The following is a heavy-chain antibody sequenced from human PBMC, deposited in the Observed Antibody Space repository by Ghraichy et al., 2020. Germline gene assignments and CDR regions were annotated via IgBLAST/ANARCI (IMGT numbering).Heavy chain of an antibody. V-gene: IGHV4-34*01. CDR1: GGSFSGYY. J-gene: IGHJ6*02. Sequence: ESLNISCAVYGGSFSGYYWSWIRQPPGKGLEWIGEINHSGSTNYNPSLKSRVTISVDTSKNQFSLKLSSVTAADTAVYYCARGRLRFLEWPNYYYYYGMDVWGQGTTVTVSS. CDR3: ARGRLRFLEWPNYYYYYGMDV. CDR2: INHSGST. D-gene: IGHD3-3*01.